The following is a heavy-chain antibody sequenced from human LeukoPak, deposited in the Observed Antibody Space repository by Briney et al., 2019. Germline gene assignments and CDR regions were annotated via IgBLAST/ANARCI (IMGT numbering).Heavy chain of an antibody. CDR3: AKPRVVTAPLDY. CDR2: ISYDGSNK. J-gene: IGHJ4*02. Sequence: GGSLRLSCAASGFTFSSYGMHWVRQAPGKGLEWVAVISYDGSNKYYADSVKGRFTISRDNSKDTLYLQMNSLRAEDTAVYYCAKPRVVTAPLDYWGQGTLVTVSP. CDR1: GFTFSSYG. V-gene: IGHV3-30*18. D-gene: IGHD2-21*02.